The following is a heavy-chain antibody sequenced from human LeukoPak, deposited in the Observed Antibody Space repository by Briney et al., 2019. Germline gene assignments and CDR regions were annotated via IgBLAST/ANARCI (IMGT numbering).Heavy chain of an antibody. Sequence: SETLSLTCTVSGGSISSGGYYWSWIRQHPGKGLEWIGYTYYSGSTYYNPSLKSRVTISVDTSKNQFSLKLSSLTAADTAVYYCARVKGIAAAGPFDYWGQGTLVTVSS. CDR2: TYYSGST. V-gene: IGHV4-31*03. D-gene: IGHD6-13*01. J-gene: IGHJ4*02. CDR1: GGSISSGGYY. CDR3: ARVKGIAAAGPFDY.